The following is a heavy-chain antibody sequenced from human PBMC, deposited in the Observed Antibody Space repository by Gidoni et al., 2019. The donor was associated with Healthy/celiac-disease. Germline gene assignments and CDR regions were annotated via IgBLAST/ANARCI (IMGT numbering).Heavy chain of an antibody. CDR1: GGPFSSYA. D-gene: IGHD4-17*01. CDR3: ANGDYAHRVDP. V-gene: IGHV1-69*12. Sequence: QVHLVQAGTELRKPVSSVKCSCKQYGGPFSSYAISWVRQAPGQGLEWMGGIIPIFGTANYAQKFQGRVTITADESTSTAYMELSSLGSEDTAVYYCANGDYAHRVDPWGQGTLVTVSS. J-gene: IGHJ5*02. CDR2: IIPIFGTA.